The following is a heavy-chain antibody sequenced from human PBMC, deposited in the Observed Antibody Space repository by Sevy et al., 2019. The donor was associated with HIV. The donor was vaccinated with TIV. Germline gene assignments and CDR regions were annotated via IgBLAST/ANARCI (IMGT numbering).Heavy chain of an antibody. CDR3: ITDPGYRGYDEEVINYYYYGMDV. J-gene: IGHJ6*02. Sequence: GGSLRLSCAASGFTFSSAWMSWVRLAPGKGREWVGRIKSKTDGGTKDYAAPGKGRFTISREDSKNTLYLQMNSLKTEDTAVYYCITDPGYRGYDEEVINYYYYGMDVWGQGTTVTVSS. V-gene: IGHV3-15*01. CDR2: IKSKTDGGTK. CDR1: GFTFSSAW. D-gene: IGHD5-12*01.